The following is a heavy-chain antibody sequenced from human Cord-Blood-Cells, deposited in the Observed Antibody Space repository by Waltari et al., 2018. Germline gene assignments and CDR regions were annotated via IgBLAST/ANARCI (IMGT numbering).Heavy chain of an antibody. J-gene: IGHJ2*01. Sequence: QVQLVESGGGLVKPGGSLRLSCAASGFTFSDYYMSWIRQAPGKGLEWVSYISSSGSTIYYADSVKGRFTISRDNAKNSLYLQMNSLRAEDTAVYYCASFPAAEESSSWYWYFDLWGRGTLVTVSS. CDR3: ASFPAAEESSSWYWYFDL. D-gene: IGHD6-13*01. CDR2: ISSSGSTI. CDR1: GFTFSDYY. V-gene: IGHV3-11*01.